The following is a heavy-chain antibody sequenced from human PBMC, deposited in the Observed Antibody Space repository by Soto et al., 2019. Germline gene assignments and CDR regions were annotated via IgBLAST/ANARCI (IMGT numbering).Heavy chain of an antibody. Sequence: GGSLRLSCAASGFIFSNAWINWVRQAPGKGLEWVGRVKSKTDGGTTDFAAPVKGRFAISRDDSKNMVYLEMNSLKTEDTAIYYCTTVSYMTNLLVRFDYWGQGTLVPVSS. CDR1: GFIFSNAW. J-gene: IGHJ4*01. CDR2: VKSKTDGGTT. D-gene: IGHD2-8*02. CDR3: TTVSYMTNLLVRFDY. V-gene: IGHV3-15*07.